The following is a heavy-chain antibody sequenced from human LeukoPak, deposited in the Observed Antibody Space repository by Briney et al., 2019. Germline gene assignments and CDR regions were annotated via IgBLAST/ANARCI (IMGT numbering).Heavy chain of an antibody. Sequence: GGSLRLSCAASGFTFSSYAMSWVRQAPGKGLEWVSAISGSGGSTYYADSVKGRFTISRDNTKNTLYLQMNSLGAEDTAVYYCARGGCVGTSCYRRAFDIWGQGTMVTVSS. CDR3: ARGGCVGTSCYRRAFDI. V-gene: IGHV3-23*01. J-gene: IGHJ3*02. CDR2: ISGSGGST. D-gene: IGHD2-2*01. CDR1: GFTFSSYA.